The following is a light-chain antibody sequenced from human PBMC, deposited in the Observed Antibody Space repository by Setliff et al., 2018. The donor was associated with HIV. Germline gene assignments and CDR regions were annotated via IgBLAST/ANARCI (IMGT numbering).Light chain of an antibody. J-gene: IGLJ1*01. Sequence: SYELTQPPSVSVAPGKTARISRGGNNIGSKSVHWYQQKPGQAPVVVIYYDSDRPSGIPERFSGSNSGNTATLTISRVEAGDEADYYCQVWGSSSDHLVFGTGTKVTVL. CDR3: QVWGSSSDHLV. CDR1: NIGSKS. CDR2: YDS. V-gene: IGLV3-21*04.